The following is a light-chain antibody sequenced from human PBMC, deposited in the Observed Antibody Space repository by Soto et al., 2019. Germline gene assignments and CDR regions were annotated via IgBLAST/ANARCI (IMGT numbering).Light chain of an antibody. CDR1: NSNIGDGYQ. Sequence: QSVLTQPPSVSGAPGHRVTISCTGSNSNIGDGYQVHWYQQLPGTAPKLLIYGDTSRPSGVPDRFSASKSGASASLAISGLQPEDEADYYCQSYDRSLSGTVLGGGTKLTVL. CDR2: GDT. J-gene: IGLJ3*02. CDR3: QSYDRSLSGTV. V-gene: IGLV1-40*01.